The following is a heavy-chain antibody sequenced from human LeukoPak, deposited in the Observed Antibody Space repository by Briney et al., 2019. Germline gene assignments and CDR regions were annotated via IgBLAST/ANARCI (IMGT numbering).Heavy chain of an antibody. V-gene: IGHV3-48*03. J-gene: IGHJ4*02. D-gene: IGHD3-3*01. CDR1: GFTFSSYE. CDR3: ARDSFSGFLEWLTREYYFDY. Sequence: GGSLRLSCAASGFTFSSYEMKWVRQAPGKGLEWVSYISRSGSTIYYTDSVKGRFTISRDNAKNSLYLQLNSLRAEDTAVYYGARDSFSGFLEWLTREYYFDYWGQGTLVTVSS. CDR2: ISRSGSTI.